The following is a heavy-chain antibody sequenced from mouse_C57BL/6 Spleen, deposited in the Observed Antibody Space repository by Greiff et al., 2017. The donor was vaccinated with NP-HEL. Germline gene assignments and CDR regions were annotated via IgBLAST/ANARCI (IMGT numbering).Heavy chain of an antibody. J-gene: IGHJ2*01. V-gene: IGHV1-54*01. Sequence: QVQLQQSGAELVRPGTSVKVSCKASGYAFTNYLIEWVKQRPGQGLEWIGVINPGSGGTNYNEKFKGKATLTADKSSSTAYMQLSSLTSEDSAVYFCARDSYGSSYYFDYWGQGTTLTVSS. CDR3: ARDSYGSSYYFDY. D-gene: IGHD1-1*01. CDR1: GYAFTNYL. CDR2: INPGSGGT.